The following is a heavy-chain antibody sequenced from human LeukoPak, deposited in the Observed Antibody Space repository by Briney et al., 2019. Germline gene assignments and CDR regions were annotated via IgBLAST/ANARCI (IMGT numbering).Heavy chain of an antibody. V-gene: IGHV5-51*01. J-gene: IGHJ6*02. Sequence: GESLKISCKGSGYSFTNYWIGWVRQVPGKGLEWMGIIYPGDSDIRYSPSFQGQVTISADKSISTAYLQWSSLKASDTAMYYCASRAPCSSTSCPQSYYYYGMDVWGQGTTVTVSS. CDR1: GYSFTNYW. D-gene: IGHD2-2*01. CDR2: IYPGDSDI. CDR3: ASRAPCSSTSCPQSYYYYGMDV.